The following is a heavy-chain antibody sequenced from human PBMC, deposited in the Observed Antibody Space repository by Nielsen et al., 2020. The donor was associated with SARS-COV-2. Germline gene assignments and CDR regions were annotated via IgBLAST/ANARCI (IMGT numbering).Heavy chain of an antibody. V-gene: IGHV3-66*01. D-gene: IGHD7-27*01. Sequence: GESLKISCGASGFTISSSFMSWVRQAAGKGLEWVSVIYTDGSASYADSMKGRFTVSRDNSKNTVYLQMNSLRAEDTVVYYCARDNWGRMDVWGQGTTVTVSS. CDR2: IYTDGSA. CDR3: ARDNWGRMDV. CDR1: GFTISSSF. J-gene: IGHJ6*02.